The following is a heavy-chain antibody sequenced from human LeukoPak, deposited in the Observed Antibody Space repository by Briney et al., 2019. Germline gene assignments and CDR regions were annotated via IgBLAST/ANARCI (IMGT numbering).Heavy chain of an antibody. Sequence: PGRSLRLSCAASGFTFSSYGMHWVRQAPGKGLEGVAVIWYDGSNKYYADSVKGRFTISRDNSKNTLYLQMNSLRAEDTAVYYCARERIFSHNWFDPWGQGTLVTVSS. V-gene: IGHV3-33*01. J-gene: IGHJ5*02. D-gene: IGHD3-3*01. CDR3: ARERIFSHNWFDP. CDR2: IWYDGSNK. CDR1: GFTFSSYG.